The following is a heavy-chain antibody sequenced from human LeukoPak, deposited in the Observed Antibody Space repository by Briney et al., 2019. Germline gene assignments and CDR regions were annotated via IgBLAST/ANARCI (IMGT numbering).Heavy chain of an antibody. Sequence: GGSLRLSCAASGFTFSSYAMHWVRQAPGKGLEWVAVISYDGSNKYYADSVKGRFTISRDNSKNTLYLQMNSLRAEGTAVYYCARGNTAMVSLREYYMDVWGKGTTVTVSS. D-gene: IGHD5-18*01. CDR3: ARGNTAMVSLREYYMDV. J-gene: IGHJ6*03. CDR1: GFTFSSYA. CDR2: ISYDGSNK. V-gene: IGHV3-30*04.